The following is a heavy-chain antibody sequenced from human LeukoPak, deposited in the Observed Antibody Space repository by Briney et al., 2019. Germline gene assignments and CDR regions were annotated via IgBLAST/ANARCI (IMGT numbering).Heavy chain of an antibody. D-gene: IGHD1-26*01. CDR3: ARKWEHARYWYLDL. V-gene: IGHV3-15*01. CDR2: IKSKTDGGTT. Sequence: GGSLRLSCAASGFTFSNAWMSWVRQAPGKGLEWVGRIKSKTDGGTTDYAAPVKGRFTISRDNSKNTLYLQMGSLRAEDMAVYHCARKWEHARYWYLDLWGRGTLVTVSS. J-gene: IGHJ2*01. CDR1: GFTFSNAW.